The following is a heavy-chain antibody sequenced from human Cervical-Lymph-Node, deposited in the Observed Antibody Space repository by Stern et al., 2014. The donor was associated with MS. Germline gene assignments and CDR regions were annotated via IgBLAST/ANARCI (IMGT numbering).Heavy chain of an antibody. V-gene: IGHV2-26*01. CDR3: ARISMNTVTTPYFDY. Sequence: ESGPVLVKPTETLALTCTVSGFSLSNARMGVSWLRQPPGKALEWLAHIFSNDEKSYSTSLKSRLTIAKDTSKSQVVLTMTNMDPVDTATYYCARISMNTVTTPYFDYWGQGTLVTVSS. J-gene: IGHJ4*02. D-gene: IGHD4-11*01. CDR2: IFSNDEK. CDR1: GFSLSNARMG.